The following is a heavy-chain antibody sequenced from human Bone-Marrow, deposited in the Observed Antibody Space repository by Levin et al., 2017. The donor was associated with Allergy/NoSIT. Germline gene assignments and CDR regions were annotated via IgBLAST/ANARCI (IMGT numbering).Heavy chain of an antibody. CDR2: ISYDGTFK. CDR1: GFSISIYV. V-gene: IGHV3-30*03. CDR3: ARAPPQYDSSGVRHDYYDMDV. Sequence: GGSLRLSCAASGFSISIYVMHWVRQAPGKGLKWVALISYDGTFKFYGDSVKGRFTISRDDSKNTLYLQMNSLRSEDTAVYYCARAPPQYDSSGVRHDYYDMDVWGQGTTVTVSS. D-gene: IGHD3-22*01. J-gene: IGHJ6*02.